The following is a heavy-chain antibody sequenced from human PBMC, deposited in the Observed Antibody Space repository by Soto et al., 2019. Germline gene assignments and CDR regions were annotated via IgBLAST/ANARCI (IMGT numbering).Heavy chain of an antibody. Sequence: ASVKVSCKASGYTFTSYGISWVRQAPGQGLEWMGWISAYNGDTNYAQKLQGRVTMTTDTSTSTAYMELRSLRSDDTAVYYCALYSSSWYFDYWGQGTLVTVSS. CDR1: GYTFTSYG. J-gene: IGHJ4*02. CDR2: ISAYNGDT. CDR3: ALYSSSWYFDY. D-gene: IGHD6-13*01. V-gene: IGHV1-18*01.